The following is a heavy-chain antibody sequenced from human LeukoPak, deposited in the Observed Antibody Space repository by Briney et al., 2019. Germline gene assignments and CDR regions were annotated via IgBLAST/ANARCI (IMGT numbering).Heavy chain of an antibody. Sequence: PSETLSLTCTVSGGSISSGGYYWSWIRQHPGKGLEWIGYIYYSGSTYYNPSLKSRVTISVDTSKNQFSLKLSSVTAADTAVYYCARHLSSSWSNFDYWGQGILVTVSS. V-gene: IGHV4-31*03. CDR3: ARHLSSSWSNFDY. CDR2: IYYSGST. CDR1: GGSISSGGYY. D-gene: IGHD6-13*01. J-gene: IGHJ4*02.